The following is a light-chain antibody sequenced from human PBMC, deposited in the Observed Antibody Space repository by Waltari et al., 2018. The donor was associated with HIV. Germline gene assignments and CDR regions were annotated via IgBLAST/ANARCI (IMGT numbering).Light chain of an antibody. CDR1: SSDVGGYTL. Sequence: QSALTQPASVSGSPGQSITISCTGTSSDVGGYTLVSWYQQHPGKAPKLMIYEVSKRPSGVSNRFSGSKSGNTASLTISGLQAEDEADYYCCAYAGSTTDVIFGGGTKLTVL. CDR3: CAYAGSTTDVI. V-gene: IGLV2-23*02. J-gene: IGLJ2*01. CDR2: EVS.